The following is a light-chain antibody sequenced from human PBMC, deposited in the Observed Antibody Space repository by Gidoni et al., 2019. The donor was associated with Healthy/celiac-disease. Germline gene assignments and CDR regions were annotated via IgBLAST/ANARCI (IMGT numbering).Light chain of an antibody. Sequence: DIQMTQSPSSLSASVGDRVTITCRASQSISSYLNWYQQKPGKAPKLLIYAASSLQSGVPSRFSGSGSATNVTLTISSLQPEDFATYYCQQRCSTPPVTFGQXTRLEIK. V-gene: IGKV1-39*01. CDR3: QQRCSTPPVT. CDR1: QSISSY. CDR2: AAS. J-gene: IGKJ5*01.